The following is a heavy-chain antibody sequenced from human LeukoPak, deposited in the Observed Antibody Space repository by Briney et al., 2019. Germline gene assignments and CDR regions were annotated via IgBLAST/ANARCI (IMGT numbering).Heavy chain of an antibody. V-gene: IGHV4-59*12. CDR2: IYYSGST. CDR1: GGSISSYY. J-gene: IGHJ4*02. CDR3: ARDRRDGYNYRDYFDY. Sequence: SETLSLTCIVSGGSISSYYWSWIRQPPGKGLEWIGYIYYSGSTYYNPSLKSRITISVDTSKNQFSLKLSSVTAADTAVYYCARDRRDGYNYRDYFDYWGQGTLVTVSS. D-gene: IGHD5-24*01.